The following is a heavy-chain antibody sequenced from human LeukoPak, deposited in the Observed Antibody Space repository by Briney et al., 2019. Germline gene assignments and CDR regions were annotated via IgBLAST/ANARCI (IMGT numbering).Heavy chain of an antibody. J-gene: IGHJ4*02. CDR2: IYHSGST. V-gene: IGHV4-30-2*01. Sequence: PSQTLSLTCAVSGGSISSGGYSWSWIRQPPGKGLEWIGYIYHSGSTYYNPSLKSRVTISVDRSKNQFSLKLSSVTAADTAVYYCARATGMEDYFDYWGQGTLVTVSS. CDR3: ARATGMEDYFDY. D-gene: IGHD2-8*02. CDR1: GGSISSGGYS.